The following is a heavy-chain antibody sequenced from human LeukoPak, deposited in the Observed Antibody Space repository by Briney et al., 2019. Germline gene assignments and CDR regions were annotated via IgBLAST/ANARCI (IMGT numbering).Heavy chain of an antibody. J-gene: IGHJ4*02. V-gene: IGHV4-30-2*01. CDR2: IYHSGST. CDR3: ARHGGYDFWSGYYTDYFDY. Sequence: PSETLSLTCAVSGGSISSGGYSWSWIRQPPGKGLEWIGYIYHSGSTYHNPSLKSRVTISVDRSKNQFSLKLSSVTAADTAVYYCARHGGYDFWSGYYTDYFDYWGQGTLVTASS. D-gene: IGHD3-3*01. CDR1: GGSISSGGYS.